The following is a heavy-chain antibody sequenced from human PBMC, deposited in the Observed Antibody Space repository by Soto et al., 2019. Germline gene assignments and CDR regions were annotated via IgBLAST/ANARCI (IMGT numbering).Heavy chain of an antibody. CDR2: VIPIFGTA. D-gene: IGHD3-22*01. V-gene: IGHV1-69*13. J-gene: IGHJ3*02. CDR3: ARARREIVVVRVISGAFDI. CDR1: GGTFSSYA. Sequence: SVKVSCKASGGTFSSYAISWVRQAPGQGLEWMGGVIPIFGTANYAQKFQGRVTITADESTSTAYMELSSLRSEDTAVYYCARARREIVVVRVISGAFDIWGQGTMVTVSS.